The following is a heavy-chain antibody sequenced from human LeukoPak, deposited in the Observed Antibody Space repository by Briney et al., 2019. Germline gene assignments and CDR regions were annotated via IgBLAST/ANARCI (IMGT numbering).Heavy chain of an antibody. CDR2: TWHTGSA. J-gene: IGHJ4*02. Sequence: SETLSLTCSVSGSSITTDFYWAWIRQPPGTGLEWIADTWHTGSAYFNPSLKSRVTMSVDTSKNQLSLRLTSVTAADTAVYFCSRRKYAYDRNGFYTENFFDTWGLGTLVTVSS. V-gene: IGHV4-38-2*01. CDR3: SRRKYAYDRNGFYTENFFDT. D-gene: IGHD3-22*01. CDR1: GSSITTDFY.